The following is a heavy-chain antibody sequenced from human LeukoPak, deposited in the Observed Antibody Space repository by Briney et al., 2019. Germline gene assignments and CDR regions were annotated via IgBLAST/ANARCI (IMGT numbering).Heavy chain of an antibody. CDR2: INHSGST. J-gene: IGHJ6*03. CDR3: ARERHGYSGYDYPYYYYYMDV. Sequence: SETLSLTCAVYGGSFSGYYWSWIRQPPGKGLEWIGEINHSGSTNYNPSLKSRVTISVDTSKSQFSLKLSSVTAADTAVYYCARERHGYSGYDYPYYYYYMDVWGKGTTVTVSS. V-gene: IGHV4-34*01. D-gene: IGHD5-12*01. CDR1: GGSFSGYY.